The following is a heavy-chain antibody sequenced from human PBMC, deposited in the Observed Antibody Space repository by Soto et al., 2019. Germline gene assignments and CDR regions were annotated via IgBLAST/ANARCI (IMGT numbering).Heavy chain of an antibody. D-gene: IGHD6-19*01. CDR3: AKAVATTIDIDY. Sequence: GESVKISFKGSGYSFTSYWIGWVRQMPGKGLEWMGIIYPGDSDTRYSPSFQGQVTISADKSISTAYLQWSSLKASDTATYYCAKAVATTIDIDYWGQGTLVTVSS. J-gene: IGHJ4*02. CDR2: IYPGDSDT. V-gene: IGHV5-51*01. CDR1: GYSFTSYW.